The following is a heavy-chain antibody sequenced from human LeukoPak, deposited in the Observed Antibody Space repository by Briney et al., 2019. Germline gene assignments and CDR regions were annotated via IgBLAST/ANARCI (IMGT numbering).Heavy chain of an antibody. D-gene: IGHD2-2*01. Sequence: SETLSLTCSVSAASVTTSSYYWGWIRQPPGKGLEWIGSFYYSGTAYYNPSLKSRVTISVDTSKNQFSLKLSSVTAADTAVYYCARGGKDIVVIDFWGQGTLVTVSS. CDR2: FYYSGTA. CDR3: ARGGKDIVVIDF. J-gene: IGHJ4*02. V-gene: IGHV4-39*07. CDR1: AASVTTSSYY.